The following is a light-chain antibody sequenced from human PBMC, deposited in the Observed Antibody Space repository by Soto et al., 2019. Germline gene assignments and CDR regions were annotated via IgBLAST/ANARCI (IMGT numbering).Light chain of an antibody. CDR1: SWHISYA. V-gene: IGLV4-69*01. CDR2: LNSDGRH. CDR3: QTWRTGIQF. J-gene: IGLJ1*01. Sequence: QSVLTQSPSASASLGASVKLTCTLRSWHISYAIAWHQQQPEKGPRYLMKLNSDGRHSTGDAIPDRFSGSSSGAERYLTISSLQSEDEYDTYCQTWRTGIQFFGTGTKVTVL.